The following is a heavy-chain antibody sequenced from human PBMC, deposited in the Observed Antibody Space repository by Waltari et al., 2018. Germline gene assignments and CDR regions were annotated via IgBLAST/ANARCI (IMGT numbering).Heavy chain of an antibody. CDR2: INHSGST. CDR1: GGSFGPYF. V-gene: IGHV4-34*01. Sequence: QVELQQWGAGFLKTSETLSLTCAVYGGSFGPYFWSWIRQPPGKGLEWIGEINHSGSTTYNPPLKSRVTISADTSKNHFSLKLSSVTAADTAVYYCARVVLDRNDAFDIWGQGTAVTISS. CDR3: ARVVLDRNDAFDI. D-gene: IGHD2-15*01. J-gene: IGHJ3*02.